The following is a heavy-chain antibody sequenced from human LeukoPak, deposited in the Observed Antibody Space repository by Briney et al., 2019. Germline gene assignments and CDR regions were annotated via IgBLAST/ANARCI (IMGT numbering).Heavy chain of an antibody. V-gene: IGHV4-34*01. CDR1: GGSFSGYY. CDR3: ARGQYYYGSGSYDH. CDR2: INHSGST. J-gene: IGHJ5*02. Sequence: PSETLSLTCAVYGGSFSGYYWSWIRQPPGKGLEWIGEINHSGSTNYNPSLKSRVTISVDTSKNQFSLKLSSVTAADTAVYYCARGQYYYGSGSYDHWGQGTLVTVSS. D-gene: IGHD3-10*01.